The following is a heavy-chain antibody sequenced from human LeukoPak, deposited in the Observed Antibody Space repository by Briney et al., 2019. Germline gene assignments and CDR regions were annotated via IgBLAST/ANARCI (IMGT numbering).Heavy chain of an antibody. CDR2: LYSGSST. CDR1: GFTVSTNY. V-gene: IGHV3-53*01. Sequence: GGSLRLSCAASGFTVSTNYMNWVRQAPGKGLEWASILYSGSSTYYADSVEGRFIVSRDSSKNTLSLQMNDLRAEDTAVYYCARVADHFHWYLDLWGRGTLVTVSS. D-gene: IGHD3-3*02. J-gene: IGHJ2*01. CDR3: ARVADHFHWYLDL.